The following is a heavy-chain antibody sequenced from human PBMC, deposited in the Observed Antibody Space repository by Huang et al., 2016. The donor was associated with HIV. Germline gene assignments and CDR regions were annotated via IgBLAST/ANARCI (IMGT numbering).Heavy chain of an antibody. J-gene: IGHJ2*01. CDR3: ARVDSSGWYPSNWYFDL. D-gene: IGHD6-19*01. CDR2: ISYSGRT. CDR1: SVSITSRNSY. V-gene: IGHV4-39*01. Sequence: QLQLQESGPGLVKPSETLSLTCTVSSVSITSRNSYWDWIRQPPGKGLEWIASISYSGRTYYNPSLKSRVTMSVDTSKNQFSLKLYSVTATDTAMYYCARVDSSGWYPSNWYFDLWGRGTLVTVSS.